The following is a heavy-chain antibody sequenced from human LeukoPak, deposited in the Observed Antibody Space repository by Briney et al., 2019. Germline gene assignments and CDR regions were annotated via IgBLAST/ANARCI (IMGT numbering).Heavy chain of an antibody. CDR3: AKIDPGIAAAGRKGGGY. D-gene: IGHD6-13*01. J-gene: IGHJ4*02. CDR2: ISYDGSNK. V-gene: IGHV3-30-3*01. CDR1: GFTFSSYA. Sequence: GGSLRLSCAASGFTFSSYAMHWVRQAPGKGLEWVAVISYDGSNKYYADSVKGRFTISRDNSKNTLYLQMNSLRAEDTAVYYCAKIDPGIAAAGRKGGGYWGQGTLVTVSS.